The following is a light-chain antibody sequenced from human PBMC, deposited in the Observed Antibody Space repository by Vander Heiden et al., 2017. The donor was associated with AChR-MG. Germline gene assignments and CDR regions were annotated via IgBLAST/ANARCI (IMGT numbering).Light chain of an antibody. CDR1: SSNIGSNC. Sequence: QSVLTQPPSASGTPGQGVSISCSGSSSNIGSNCVYWYQQLPGPAPKLLIYRDNQRPSGVPDRFSASKSGTSASLAISGLRSDDEADYYCATWDDTLSGRVFGGGTRLTVL. J-gene: IGLJ3*02. CDR2: RDN. CDR3: ATWDDTLSGRV. V-gene: IGLV1-47*01.